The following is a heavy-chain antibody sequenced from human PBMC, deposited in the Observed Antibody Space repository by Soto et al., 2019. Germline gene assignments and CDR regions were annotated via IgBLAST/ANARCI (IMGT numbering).Heavy chain of an antibody. CDR1: GFTFTSSA. Sequence: QMQLVQSGPEVKKPGTSVKVSGKASGFTFTSSAVQWVRQARGQRLEWIGWIVVGSGNTNYAQKFQERVTITRDMSTSTAYMELSSLRSEDTPVYYCAAVPPSHPYDQVVDGYWGQGTLVTVSS. J-gene: IGHJ4*02. D-gene: IGHD2-8*02. CDR2: IVVGSGNT. CDR3: AAVPPSHPYDQVVDGY. V-gene: IGHV1-58*01.